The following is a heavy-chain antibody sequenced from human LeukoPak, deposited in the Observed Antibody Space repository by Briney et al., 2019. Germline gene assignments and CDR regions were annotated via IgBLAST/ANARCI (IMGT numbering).Heavy chain of an antibody. D-gene: IGHD3-16*01. V-gene: IGHV4-61*01. J-gene: IGHJ5*02. Sequence: SETLSLTCTVSGGSVSSGSYYWSWIRQPPGKGLEWIGYIYYSGSTNYNPSLKSRVTISVDTSKNQFSLKLSSVTAADTAVYYCARSRPHYDHVWGSSLGWFDPWGQGTLVTVSS. CDR2: IYYSGST. CDR1: GGSVSSGSYY. CDR3: ARSRPHYDHVWGSSLGWFDP.